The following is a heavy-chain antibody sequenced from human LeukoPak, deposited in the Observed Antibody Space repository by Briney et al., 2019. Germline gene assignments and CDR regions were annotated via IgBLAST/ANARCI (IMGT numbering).Heavy chain of an antibody. CDR1: GGSISSYY. Sequence: SETLSLTCTVSGGSISSYYWIWIRQPPGKGLEWIGYIYYSGSTNYNPSLKSRVTISVDTSKNQFSLKLSSVTAADTAVYYCARQGRYYYYGMDVWGQGTTVTVSS. J-gene: IGHJ6*02. V-gene: IGHV4-59*08. CDR3: ARQGRYYYYGMDV. CDR2: IYYSGST.